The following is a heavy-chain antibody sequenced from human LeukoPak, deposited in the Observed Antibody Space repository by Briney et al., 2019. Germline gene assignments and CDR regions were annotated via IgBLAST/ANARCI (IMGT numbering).Heavy chain of an antibody. D-gene: IGHD6-19*01. J-gene: IGHJ4*02. CDR2: IKEDGSIQ. V-gene: IGHV3-7*01. Sequence: PGGSLRLSCVAPGFTFSSYWITGVRQAPGKGLDWLANIKEDGSIQYYVNSVRGRFTISRDNAKTSVYLQLNSLRADDTAVYYCARDVWTGVAVSDYWGQGTLVTVSS. CDR3: ARDVWTGVAVSDY. CDR1: GFTFSSYW.